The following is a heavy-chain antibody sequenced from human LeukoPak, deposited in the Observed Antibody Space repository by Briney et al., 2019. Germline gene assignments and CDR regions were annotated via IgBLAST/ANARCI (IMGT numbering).Heavy chain of an antibody. Sequence: GGSLRLSCAASGFTFSSYSMNWVRQAPGKGLEWVSSISSSSSHIYYADSVKGRFTISRDNAKNSLYLQMNSLRAEDTAVYYCAREPSPSPYDILTGAQGGWFDPWGQGTLVTVSS. J-gene: IGHJ5*02. D-gene: IGHD3-9*01. V-gene: IGHV3-21*01. CDR1: GFTFSSYS. CDR2: ISSSSSHI. CDR3: AREPSPSPYDILTGAQGGWFDP.